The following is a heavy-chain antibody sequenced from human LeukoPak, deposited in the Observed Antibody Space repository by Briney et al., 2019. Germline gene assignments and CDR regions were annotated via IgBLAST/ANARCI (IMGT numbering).Heavy chain of an antibody. J-gene: IGHJ4*02. CDR1: GFTVRSNH. CDR2: VYSGDYT. Sequence: GGSLRLSCVASGFTVRSNHMSWVRQAPGKGLEWVSVVYSGDYTYYADSVKDRFTISRDASKNTLYLQMNSLRAEDTAVYYCARAALEYCGGDCLDYWGQGTLVTVPS. CDR3: ARAALEYCGGDCLDY. V-gene: IGHV3-66*01. D-gene: IGHD2-21*01.